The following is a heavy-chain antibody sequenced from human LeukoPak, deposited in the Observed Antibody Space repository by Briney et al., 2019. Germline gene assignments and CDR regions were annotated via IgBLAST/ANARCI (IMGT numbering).Heavy chain of an antibody. J-gene: IGHJ4*02. CDR1: GYTLTELS. D-gene: IGHD2-21*02. CDR3: AYCGGDCYNVAAFVY. Sequence: ASVKVSCKVSGYTLTELSMHWVRQAPGKGLEWMGGFDPEDGETIYAQKFQGRVTMTEDTFTDTAYMELSSLRSEDTAVYYCAYCGGDCYNVAAFVYWGQGTVVTVSS. CDR2: FDPEDGET. V-gene: IGHV1-24*01.